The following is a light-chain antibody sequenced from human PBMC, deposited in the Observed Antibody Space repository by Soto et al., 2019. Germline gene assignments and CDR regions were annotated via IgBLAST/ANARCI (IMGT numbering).Light chain of an antibody. CDR2: DVN. J-gene: IGLJ1*01. CDR1: SSDVGGYNY. V-gene: IGLV2-11*01. Sequence: QSALTQPRSVSGSPGQSVTISCTGTSSDVGGYNYVSWYQQHPGKAPKLMIYDVNKRPSGVPDRFSGSKSGNTASLTISGLQAEDEADYYCSSYTSSTLYVFGTAKKVTV. CDR3: SSYTSSTLYV.